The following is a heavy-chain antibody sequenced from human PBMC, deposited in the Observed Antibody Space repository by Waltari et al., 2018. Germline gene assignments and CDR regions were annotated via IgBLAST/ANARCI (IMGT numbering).Heavy chain of an antibody. CDR3: ARLPGYSSGWYDS. CDR2: SSPSNGNT. CDR1: GYNFIIYG. D-gene: IGHD6-19*01. J-gene: IGHJ5*01. Sequence: QVQLVQSGPEVKKPGASVKVSCKASGYNFIIYGIDWVRQSPGQGLEWMGRSSPSNGNTNDAQKFQGRVTMTTDTSTTTAYMELTSRGPDDTAVYFCARLPGYSSGWYDSWGQGTLVTVSS. V-gene: IGHV1-18*04.